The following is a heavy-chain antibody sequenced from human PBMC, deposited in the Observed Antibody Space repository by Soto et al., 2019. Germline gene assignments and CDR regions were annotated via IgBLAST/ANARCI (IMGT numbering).Heavy chain of an antibody. J-gene: IGHJ6*02. Sequence: SVKVSCKASGGTFSSYAISWVRQAPGQGLEWMGGIIPIFGTANYAQKFQGRVTITADESTSTAYMELSSLRSEDTAVYYCARDRCSGGSCYGSYYYYYGMDVWGQGTTVTVSS. D-gene: IGHD2-15*01. CDR1: GGTFSSYA. CDR2: IIPIFGTA. V-gene: IGHV1-69*13. CDR3: ARDRCSGGSCYGSYYYYYGMDV.